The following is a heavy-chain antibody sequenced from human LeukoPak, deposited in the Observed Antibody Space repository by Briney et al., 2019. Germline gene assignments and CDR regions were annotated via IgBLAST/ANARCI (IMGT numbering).Heavy chain of an antibody. CDR1: GYSISSGYY. J-gene: IGHJ4*02. D-gene: IGHD3-3*01. CDR2: IYHSGST. Sequence: SETLSLTCTVSGYSISSGYYWGWIRQPPGKGLEWIGSIYHSGSTYYNPSLNSGTTISVDTSKNQFSLKLSSVTAADTAVYYCARDFGFWSGYSSFDYWGQGTLVTVSS. V-gene: IGHV4-38-2*02. CDR3: ARDFGFWSGYSSFDY.